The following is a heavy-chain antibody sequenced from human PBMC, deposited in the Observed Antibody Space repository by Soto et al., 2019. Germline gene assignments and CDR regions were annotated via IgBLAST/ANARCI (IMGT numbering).Heavy chain of an antibody. CDR2: ISGSGGST. J-gene: IGHJ6*02. V-gene: IGHV3-23*01. Sequence: GGSLRLSCAASGFTFSSYAMSWVRQAPGKGLEWVSAISGSGGSTYYADSVKVRFTISRDNSKNTLYLQMNSLRAEDTAVYYCAKDDAGIAVAGLDLNYYYYGMDVWGQGTTVTVSS. CDR3: AKDDAGIAVAGLDLNYYYYGMDV. D-gene: IGHD6-19*01. CDR1: GFTFSSYA.